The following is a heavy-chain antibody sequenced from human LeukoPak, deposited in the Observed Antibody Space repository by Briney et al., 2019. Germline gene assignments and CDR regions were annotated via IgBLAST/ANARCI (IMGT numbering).Heavy chain of an antibody. J-gene: IGHJ3*02. V-gene: IGHV3-20*04. CDR2: LNWSGGST. D-gene: IGHD6-6*01. CDR1: GFSFGSYG. CDR3: AKDMYSSSSHDAFDI. Sequence: GGSLRLSCAASGFSFGSYGMNWVRQVPGKGLEWVSGLNWSGGSTGYADSVKGRFTVSRDNAKNSLYLQMNSLRAEDMALYYCAKDMYSSSSHDAFDIWGQGTMVTVSS.